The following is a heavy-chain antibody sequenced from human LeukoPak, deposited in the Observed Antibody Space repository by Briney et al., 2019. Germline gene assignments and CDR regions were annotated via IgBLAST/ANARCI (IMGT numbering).Heavy chain of an antibody. CDR1: GDSINRGGYY. J-gene: IGHJ4*02. CDR3: AREVLNWVLDY. CDR2: IYYSRST. V-gene: IGHV4-31*03. D-gene: IGHD7-27*01. Sequence: SETLSLTCTVSGDSINRGGYYWSWIRQHPGKGLEWIGNIYYSRSTYYNPSLKIRVTISVEKSMTQFSLKLHSVTAADTAVYYCAREVLNWVLDYWGQGTLVIVSS.